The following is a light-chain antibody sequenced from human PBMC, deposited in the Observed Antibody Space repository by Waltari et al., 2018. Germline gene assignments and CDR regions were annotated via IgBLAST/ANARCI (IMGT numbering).Light chain of an antibody. CDR1: QSVSNF. Sequence: EIVLTQSPATPSLSPGERATLSCRASQSVSNFLAWYQQKPGQAPRLLIYHASKRATDIPDRFSGRGSGTDFTLTISSLEPGDSAVYYCQQRANCPPLTFGEGTRVEI. CDR2: HAS. CDR3: QQRANCPPLT. V-gene: IGKV3-11*01. J-gene: IGKJ4*01.